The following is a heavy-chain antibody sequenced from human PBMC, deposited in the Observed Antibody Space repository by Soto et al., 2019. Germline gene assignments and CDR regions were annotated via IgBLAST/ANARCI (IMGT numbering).Heavy chain of an antibody. J-gene: IGHJ4*02. D-gene: IGHD2-2*01. CDR1: GGSISSGGYY. CDR2: IYYSGST. V-gene: IGHV4-31*03. CDR3: ARDRHAGGYFDY. Sequence: PSETLSLTCTVSGGSISSGGYYWSWIRQHPGKGLEWIGYIYYSGSTYYNPSLKSRVTISVDTSKNQFSLKLSSVTAADTAVYYCARDRHAGGYFDYWGQGTLVTVSS.